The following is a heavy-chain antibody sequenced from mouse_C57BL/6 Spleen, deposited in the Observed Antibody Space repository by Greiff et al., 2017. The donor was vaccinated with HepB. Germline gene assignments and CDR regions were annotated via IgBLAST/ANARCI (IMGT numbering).Heavy chain of an antibody. CDR1: GFTFSSYA. CDR2: ISSGGDYI. Sequence: EVQVVESGEGLVKPGGSLKLSCAASGFTFSSYAMSWVRQTPEKRLEWVAYISSGGDYIYYADTVKGRFTISRDNARNTLYLQMSSLKSEDTAMYYCTRDLNSLFAYWGQGTLVTVSA. D-gene: IGHD1-3*01. V-gene: IGHV5-9-1*02. J-gene: IGHJ3*01. CDR3: TRDLNSLFAY.